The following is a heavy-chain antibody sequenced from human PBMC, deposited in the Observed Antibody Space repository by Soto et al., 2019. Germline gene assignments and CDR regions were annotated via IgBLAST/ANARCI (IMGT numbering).Heavy chain of an antibody. CDR2: INPNSGGT. CDR3: ARDGSGSYYNYNWFDP. D-gene: IGHD3-10*01. J-gene: IGHJ5*02. V-gene: IGHV1-2*04. CDR1: GYTFTRYY. Sequence: GASVKVSCKASGYTFTRYYMHWVRQAPGQGLEWMGWINPNSGGTNYAQKFQGWVTMTRDTSISTAYMELSRLRSDDTAVYYCARDGSGSYYNYNWFDPWGQGTLVTVSS.